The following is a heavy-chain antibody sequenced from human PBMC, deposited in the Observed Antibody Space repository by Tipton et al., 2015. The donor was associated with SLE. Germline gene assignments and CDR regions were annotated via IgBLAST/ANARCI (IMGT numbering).Heavy chain of an antibody. J-gene: IGHJ4*02. V-gene: IGHV4-31*03. CDR3: ARGPTIAAAGTFAY. CDR1: GGSISSGGYY. Sequence: TLSLTCTVSGGSISSGGYYWSWIRQHPGKGLEWIGYIYYSGSTYYNPSLKSRVTISVDTSKNQFSQKLSSVTAADTAVYYCARGPTIAAAGTFAYWGQGTLVTVSS. CDR2: IYYSGST. D-gene: IGHD6-13*01.